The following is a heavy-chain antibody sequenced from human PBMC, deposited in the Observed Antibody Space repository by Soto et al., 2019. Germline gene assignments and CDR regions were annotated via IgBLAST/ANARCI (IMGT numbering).Heavy chain of an antibody. CDR2: IYSSGQT. CDR1: GASMGRYY. CDR3: ARVLIGPDPFDV. V-gene: IGHV4-59*01. J-gene: IGHJ3*01. Sequence: CGTLALTCSVSGASMGRYYWSWLRLPPGKGLEWIGYIYSSGQTRYNPALRGRLRLSVETSKNQFALRLSSVTAADTAIYYCARVLIGPDPFDVSAQGTLVTDSS. D-gene: IGHD2-15*01.